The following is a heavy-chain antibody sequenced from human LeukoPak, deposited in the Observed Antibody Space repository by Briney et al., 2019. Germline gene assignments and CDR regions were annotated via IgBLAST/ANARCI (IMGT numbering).Heavy chain of an antibody. CDR2: INHSGST. J-gene: IGHJ4*02. Sequence: SETLSLTCAVYGGSFSGYYWSWIRQPPGKGLEWIGEINHSGSTNYNPSLKSRVTISVDTSKNHFSLKLSSVTAADTAVYYCARGRVVPAAAGGYFDYWGQGTLVTVSS. CDR3: ARGRVVPAAAGGYFDY. V-gene: IGHV4-34*01. CDR1: GGSFSGYY. D-gene: IGHD2-2*01.